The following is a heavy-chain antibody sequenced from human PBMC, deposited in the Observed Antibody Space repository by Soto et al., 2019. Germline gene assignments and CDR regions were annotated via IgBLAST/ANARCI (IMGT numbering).Heavy chain of an antibody. Sequence: GGSLRLSCAASGFTFSSYGMHWVRQAPGKGLEWVAVIWYDGSNKYYADSVKGRFTISRDNSKNTLYLQMNSLRAEDTAVYYCARDRTSYYYDSSGYPFDPWGQGTLVTVSS. CDR1: GFTFSSYG. J-gene: IGHJ5*02. V-gene: IGHV3-33*01. CDR3: ARDRTSYYYDSSGYPFDP. D-gene: IGHD3-22*01. CDR2: IWYDGSNK.